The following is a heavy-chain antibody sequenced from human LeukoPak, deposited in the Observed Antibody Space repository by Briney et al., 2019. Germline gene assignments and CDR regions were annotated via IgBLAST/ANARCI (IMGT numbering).Heavy chain of an antibody. CDR3: ARACGVSTAPQDFHN. CDR2: IHYSGNT. Sequence: SETLSLTCGVSGASLRNYYTSWIRQPPGKGLEWVGHIHYSGNTDYNPSLKSRVSISLDVSKNQFSLNLNSVTAADTAVYYCARACGVSTAPQDFHNWGHGTLVTVSA. J-gene: IGHJ2*01. V-gene: IGHV4-59*01. D-gene: IGHD4-17*01. CDR1: GASLRNYY.